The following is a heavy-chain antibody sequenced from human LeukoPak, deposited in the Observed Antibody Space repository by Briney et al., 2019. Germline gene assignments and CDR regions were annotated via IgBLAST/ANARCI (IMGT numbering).Heavy chain of an antibody. V-gene: IGHV3-30*03. Sequence: GGSLRLSCAASGFTFSSYDMHWVRQAPGKGLEWVAIISYDGGNKYYADSVKGRFTISRDNSKNTLFLQMNSLRAEDTAVYFCARSYQRYYFDYWGQGTLVTVSS. CDR1: GFTFSSYD. CDR3: ARSYQRYYFDY. D-gene: IGHD1-14*01. J-gene: IGHJ4*02. CDR2: ISYDGGNK.